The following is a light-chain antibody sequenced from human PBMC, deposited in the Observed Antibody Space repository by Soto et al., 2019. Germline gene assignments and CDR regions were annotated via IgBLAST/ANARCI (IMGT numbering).Light chain of an antibody. Sequence: DIVLTQSPLSLPVTPGDSASISCKASHSLLLSSGNNYLDWYLQKPGQSPQLLIYLGSTRASGVPDRFSGSGSGTDFRQRISTVEAEDGGVPYCPQAPQPATCGGGTKVDIK. CDR1: HSLLLSSGNNY. J-gene: IGKJ4*01. CDR2: LGS. V-gene: IGKV2-28*01. CDR3: PQAPQPAT.